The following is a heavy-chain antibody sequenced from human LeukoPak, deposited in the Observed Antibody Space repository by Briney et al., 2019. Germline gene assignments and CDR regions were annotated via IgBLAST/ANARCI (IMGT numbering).Heavy chain of an antibody. V-gene: IGHV4-31*03. Sequence: SQTLSLTCTVSGGSLSSGGYYWSWLRQPPGKGLEWIGYIYYSGSTYYNPSLKSRVTISVDTSKKQFSLELSSVTAGDTAVYYCARVLFDYEWPEAFDIWGQGTMVTVSS. J-gene: IGHJ3*02. CDR2: IYYSGST. D-gene: IGHD3-16*01. CDR3: ARVLFDYEWPEAFDI. CDR1: GGSLSSGGYY.